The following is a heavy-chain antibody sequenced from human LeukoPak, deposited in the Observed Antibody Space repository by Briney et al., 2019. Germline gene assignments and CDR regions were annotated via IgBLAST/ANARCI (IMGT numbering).Heavy chain of an antibody. V-gene: IGHV3-33*01. J-gene: IGHJ6*02. D-gene: IGHD2-15*01. CDR3: ASSSGGDTEYYSYYYGMDV. CDR2: IWYDGSNK. CDR1: GFTFSSYG. Sequence: GGSLRLSCAASGFTFSSYGMHWVRQAPGKGLEWVAVIWYDGSNKYYADSVEGRSTISRDNSKNTLYLQMNSLRAKDTAVYYCASSSGGDTEYYSYYYGMDVWGQGTTVTVSS.